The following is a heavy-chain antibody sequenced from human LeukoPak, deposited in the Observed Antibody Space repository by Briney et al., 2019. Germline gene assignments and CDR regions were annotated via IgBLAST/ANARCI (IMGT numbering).Heavy chain of an antibody. D-gene: IGHD2/OR15-2a*01. J-gene: IGHJ5*02. CDR3: AKDRGYFDNWFDP. CDR1: GFTFTGYP. V-gene: IGHV3-30*02. Sequence: GGSLRLSCAASGFTFTGYPMHWVRQPPGKGLEWVAFIRYDGSNEYYADSVKGRFTISRDNSKNTLFLQMNSLRAEDTAVYYCAKDRGYFDNWFDPWGQGTLVTVSS. CDR2: IRYDGSNE.